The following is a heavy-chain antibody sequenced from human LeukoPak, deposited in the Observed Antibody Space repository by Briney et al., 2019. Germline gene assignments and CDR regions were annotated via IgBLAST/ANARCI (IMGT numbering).Heavy chain of an antibody. CDR1: GFTVSDNY. D-gene: IGHD4/OR15-4a*01. J-gene: IGHJ6*03. CDR3: AKDSYGDYYYYYYMDV. Sequence: GGSLRLSCAASGFTVSDNYMSWVRQAPGKGLEWVAVISYDGSNKYYADSVKGRFTISRDNSKNTLYLQMNSLRAEDTAVYYCAKDSYGDYYYYYYMDVWGKGTTVTVSS. V-gene: IGHV3-30*18. CDR2: ISYDGSNK.